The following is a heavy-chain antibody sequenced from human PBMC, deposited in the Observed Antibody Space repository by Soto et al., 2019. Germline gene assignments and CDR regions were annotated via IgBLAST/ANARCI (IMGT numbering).Heavy chain of an antibody. D-gene: IGHD2-2*01. V-gene: IGHV1-18*01. CDR2: ITPYNGKT. CDR1: GYTFITYG. CDR3: ARDTSHYFDH. Sequence: ASVKVSCKASGYTFITYGVTWVRQAPGQGLEWMGWITPYNGKTHYAQKFQDRVTMTTDTAATTAYMELRSLTSDDSAMYFCARDTSHYFDHWGQGFWSPSPQ. J-gene: IGHJ4*02.